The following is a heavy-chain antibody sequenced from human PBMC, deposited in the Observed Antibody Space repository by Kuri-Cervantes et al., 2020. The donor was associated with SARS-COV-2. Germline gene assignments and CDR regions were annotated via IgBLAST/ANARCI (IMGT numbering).Heavy chain of an antibody. CDR3: ARDSLDTAVVTTPDY. CDR1: GFTVSSNY. CDR2: IYSGGST. Sequence: GESLKISCAASGFTVSSNYMSWVRQAPGKGLEWVSVIYSGGSTYYADSVKGRFTISRDNSKNTLYLQMNSLRAEDTAVYYCARDSLDTAVVTTPDYWGQGTLVTVSS. J-gene: IGHJ4*02. D-gene: IGHD5-18*01. V-gene: IGHV3-66*01.